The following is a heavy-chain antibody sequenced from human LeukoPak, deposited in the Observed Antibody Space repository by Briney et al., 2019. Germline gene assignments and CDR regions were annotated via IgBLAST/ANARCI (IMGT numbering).Heavy chain of an antibody. Sequence: ASVKVSCKASGGTFSSYAISWVRQAPGQGLEWMGGIIPIFGTANYAQKFQGRVTITADGSTSTAYMELSSLRSEDTAVYYCARVLAATGWFDPWGQGTLVTVSS. CDR2: IIPIFGTA. V-gene: IGHV1-69*13. CDR1: GGTFSSYA. J-gene: IGHJ5*02. CDR3: ARVLAATGWFDP. D-gene: IGHD2-15*01.